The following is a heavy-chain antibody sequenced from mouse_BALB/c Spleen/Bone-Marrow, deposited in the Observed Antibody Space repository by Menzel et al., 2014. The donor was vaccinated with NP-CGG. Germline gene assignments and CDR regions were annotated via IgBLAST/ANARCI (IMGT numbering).Heavy chain of an antibody. D-gene: IGHD4-1*01. CDR2: ISCYNGAT. Sequence: LVMTGASVKISCKASGYSFTGYYMHWVKQSHGKSLEWIGYISCYNGATSYNQKFKGKATFTVDTSSSTAHMQFNSLTSEDSAVYYCARGHWDVGSWYFDVWGAGTTVTVSS. V-gene: IGHV1S34*01. CDR1: GYSFTGYY. J-gene: IGHJ1*01. CDR3: ARGHWDVGSWYFDV.